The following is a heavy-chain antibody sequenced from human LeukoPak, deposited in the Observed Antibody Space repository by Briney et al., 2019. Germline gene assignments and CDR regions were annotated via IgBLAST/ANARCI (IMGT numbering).Heavy chain of an antibody. Sequence: GGSLRLSCAASGFTFSSYSMNWVRQAPGKGLEWVSSISSSSSYIYYADSVKGRFTISRDNAKNSLYLRMNSLRAEDTAVYYCARALDVLRYFDWLPYYYYYYYMDVWGKGTTVTVSS. D-gene: IGHD3-9*01. CDR1: GFTFSSYS. CDR3: ARALDVLRYFDWLPYYYYYYYMDV. V-gene: IGHV3-21*01. CDR2: ISSSSSYI. J-gene: IGHJ6*03.